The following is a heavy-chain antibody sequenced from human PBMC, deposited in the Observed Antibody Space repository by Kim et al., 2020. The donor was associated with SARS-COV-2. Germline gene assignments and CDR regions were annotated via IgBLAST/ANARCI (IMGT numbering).Heavy chain of an antibody. V-gene: IGHV3-74*01. CDR1: GFTFSSYW. CDR3: ACVVVTAGYDY. Sequence: GGSLRLSCAASGFTFSSYWMHWVRQAPGKGLVWVSRINSDGSSTSYADSVKGRFTISRDNAKNTLYLQMNSLRAEDTAVYYCACVVVTAGYDYWGQGTLVTVSS. J-gene: IGHJ4*02. CDR2: INSDGSST. D-gene: IGHD2-21*02.